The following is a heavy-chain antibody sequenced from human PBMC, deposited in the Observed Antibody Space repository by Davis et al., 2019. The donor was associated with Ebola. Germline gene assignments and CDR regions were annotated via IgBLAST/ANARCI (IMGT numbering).Heavy chain of an antibody. D-gene: IGHD1-26*01. V-gene: IGHV4-59*08. J-gene: IGHJ6*02. CDR1: GGSISSYY. Sequence: SETLSLTCTVSGGSISSYYWSWIRQPPGKGLEWIGYIYYSGSTNYNPSLKSRVTISVDTSKNQFSLKLSSVTAADTAVYYCARLPDGYYGMDVWGQGTTVTVSS. CDR3: ARLPDGYYGMDV. CDR2: IYYSGST.